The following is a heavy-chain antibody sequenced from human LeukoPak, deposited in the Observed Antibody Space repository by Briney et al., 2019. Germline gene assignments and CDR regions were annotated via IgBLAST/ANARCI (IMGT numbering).Heavy chain of an antibody. CDR1: GGSISSYY. D-gene: IGHD6-6*01. CDR3: ARVAAARPYYMDV. V-gene: IGHV4-59*01. J-gene: IGHJ6*03. CDR2: IYYSGST. Sequence: SETLSLTCTVSGGSISSYYWSWIRPPPGKGLEWIGYIYYSGSTNYNPSLKSRVPISVDTSKNQFSLKLSSVTAADTAVYYCARVAAARPYYMDVWGKGTTVTVSS.